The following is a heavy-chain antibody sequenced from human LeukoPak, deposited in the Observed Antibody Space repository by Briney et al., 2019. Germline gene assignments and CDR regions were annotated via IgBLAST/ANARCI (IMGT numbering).Heavy chain of an antibody. V-gene: IGHV3-43*02. CDR2: ISGDGGST. CDR3: AKDMGYDILTGWQVEADYGMDV. J-gene: IGHJ6*02. CDR1: GFTFDDYA. D-gene: IGHD3-9*01. Sequence: GGSLRLSCAASGFTFDDYAMHWVRQAPGKGLEWVSLISGDGGSTYYADSVKGRFTISRDNSKNSLYLQMNSLRTEDTALYYCAKDMGYDILTGWQVEADYGMDVWGQGTTVTVSS.